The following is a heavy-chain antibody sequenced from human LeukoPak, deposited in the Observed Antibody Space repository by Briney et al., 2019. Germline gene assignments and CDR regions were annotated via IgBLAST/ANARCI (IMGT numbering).Heavy chain of an antibody. D-gene: IGHD1-26*01. J-gene: IGHJ4*02. CDR3: ARDAPEVGATTSPTH. Sequence: SETLSLTCTVSGGSISSYYWSWIRQPPGKGLEWIGYIYYSGSTSYNPSLKSRVTISVDTSKNQFSLKLSSATAADSAVYYCARDAPEVGATTSPTHWGQGILVTVSS. CDR1: GGSISSYY. CDR2: IYYSGST. V-gene: IGHV4-59*01.